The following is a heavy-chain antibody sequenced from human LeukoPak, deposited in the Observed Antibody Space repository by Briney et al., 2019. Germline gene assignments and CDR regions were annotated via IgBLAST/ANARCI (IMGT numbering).Heavy chain of an antibody. Sequence: ASVKVSCTASGYTFTNYYMHWVRQAPGQGLEWMGWINPNSGGTNYAQKFQGRVTMTRDTSISTAYMELSRLRSDDTAVYYCARDLGCSGGSCYLFWFDPWGQGTLVTVSS. CDR2: INPNSGGT. V-gene: IGHV1-2*02. D-gene: IGHD2-15*01. CDR1: GYTFTNYY. CDR3: ARDLGCSGGSCYLFWFDP. J-gene: IGHJ5*02.